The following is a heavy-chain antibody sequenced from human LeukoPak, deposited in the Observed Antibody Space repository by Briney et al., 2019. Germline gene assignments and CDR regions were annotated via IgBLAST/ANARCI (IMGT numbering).Heavy chain of an antibody. D-gene: IGHD3-22*01. V-gene: IGHV3-43*02. CDR3: AKDMRKEYYYDSSGYLDY. CDR2: ISGDGGST. Sequence: GGPLRLSCAASGFTFDDYAMHWVRQAPGKGLEWVSLISGDGGSTYYADSVKGRFTISRDNSKNSLYLQMNSLRTEDTALYYCAKDMRKEYYYDSSGYLDYWGQGTLVTVSS. CDR1: GFTFDDYA. J-gene: IGHJ4*02.